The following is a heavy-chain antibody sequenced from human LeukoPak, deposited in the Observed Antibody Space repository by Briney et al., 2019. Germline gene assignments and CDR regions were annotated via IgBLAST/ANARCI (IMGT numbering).Heavy chain of an antibody. V-gene: IGHV4-39*01. CDR2: IYYSGST. D-gene: IGHD5-12*01. J-gene: IGHJ4*02. CDR1: GGSISSSSYY. CDR3: ARNSAYDNSDYFDY. Sequence: PSETLSLTCTVSGGSISSSSYYWGWIRQPPGKGLEWIGIIYYSGSTYYNPSLKSRVTIFVDTSKSQFSLKLSSVTAADSAVYYCARNSAYDNSDYFDYWGQGTLVTVSS.